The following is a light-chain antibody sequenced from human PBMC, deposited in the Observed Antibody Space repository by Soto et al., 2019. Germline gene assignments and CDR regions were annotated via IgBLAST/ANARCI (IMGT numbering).Light chain of an antibody. CDR3: QQVKRDLPLT. Sequence: ASVGDRVIITCRASQDIRNYVAWYQQKAGKAPKVLIYEASTLHSGVPSRFSGSGSGTEFTLTIDSLQPADFATYYCQQVKRDLPLTFGGGTKVESK. CDR2: EAS. CDR1: QDIRNY. V-gene: IGKV1-9*01. J-gene: IGKJ4*01.